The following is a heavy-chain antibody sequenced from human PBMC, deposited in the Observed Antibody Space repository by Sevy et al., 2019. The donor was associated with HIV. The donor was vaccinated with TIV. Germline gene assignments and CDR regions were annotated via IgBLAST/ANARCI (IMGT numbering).Heavy chain of an antibody. CDR2: IKQDGSEK. D-gene: IGHD3-3*01. CDR3: AADFWSGYNHFDY. CDR1: GFTFSSYW. J-gene: IGHJ4*02. Sequence: GGSLRLSCAASGFTFSSYWMSWVRQAPGKGLEWVANIKQDGSEKHYVDSVRGRFTISRDNAKNSLYLEMNSLRAEDTAVYYCAADFWSGYNHFDYWGQGTLVTVSS. V-gene: IGHV3-7*01.